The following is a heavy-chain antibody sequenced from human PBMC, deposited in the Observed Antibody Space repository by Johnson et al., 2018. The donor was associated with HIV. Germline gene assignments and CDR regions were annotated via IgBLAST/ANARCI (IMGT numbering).Heavy chain of an antibody. J-gene: IGHJ3*02. D-gene: IGHD6-13*01. CDR2: ISFDGNNK. Sequence: QVQLVESGGGVVQPGRSLRLSCAASGFSFSSYGMHWVRQAAGKGLEWVALISFDGNNKYYADSVKGRFTISRDNSKNTLYLQMNSLRAEDTAVYYCARGGAAAGPDAFDIWGQGTMVTVSS. CDR1: GFSFSSYG. CDR3: ARGGAAAGPDAFDI. V-gene: IGHV3-30*19.